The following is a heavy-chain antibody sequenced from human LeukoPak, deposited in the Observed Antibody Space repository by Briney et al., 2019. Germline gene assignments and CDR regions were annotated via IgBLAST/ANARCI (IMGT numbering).Heavy chain of an antibody. J-gene: IGHJ6*02. D-gene: IGHD3-22*01. CDR2: IWYDGSNK. CDR1: GFTFSSYG. CDR3: ARGYYYDSSGYYIDYYYGMDV. V-gene: IGHV3-33*01. Sequence: PARSLTLSCAASGFTFSSYGMHWVRQAPGKGLEWVAVIWYDGSNKYYADSVKGRFTISRDNSKNTLYLQMNSLRAEDTAVYYCARGYYYDSSGYYIDYYYGMDVWGQGTTVTVSS.